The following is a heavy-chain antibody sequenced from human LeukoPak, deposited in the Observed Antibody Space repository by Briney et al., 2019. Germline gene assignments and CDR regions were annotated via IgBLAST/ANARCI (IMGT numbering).Heavy chain of an antibody. Sequence: EASVKVSCKASGYTFTSHYMHWVRHAPEKGLEWMGIINPTGGSTSYAQKFQGRVTMTRDTSTSTDYMELSSLTYEDTAVYYCARDVSSTSSWWFDPWGQGTLVIVSS. J-gene: IGHJ5*02. CDR3: ARDVSSTSSWWFDP. CDR2: INPTGGST. V-gene: IGHV1-46*01. D-gene: IGHD2-2*01. CDR1: GYTFTSHY.